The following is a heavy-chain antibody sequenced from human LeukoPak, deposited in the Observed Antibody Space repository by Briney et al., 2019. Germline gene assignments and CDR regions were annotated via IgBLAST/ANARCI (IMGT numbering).Heavy chain of an antibody. CDR3: ARGIWSARTVDYYLDS. V-gene: IGHV1-3*01. Sequence: GASVKVSCKASGYTFSNYAIHWVRQAPGQRFEWMGWINAGNGHTKYSQNFQGRVTITRDSSASTVYIDLSSLTSEDTAVYYCARGIWSARTVDYYLDSWGQGTLVPVSS. CDR1: GYTFSNYA. J-gene: IGHJ4*02. CDR2: INAGNGHT. D-gene: IGHD2-21*01.